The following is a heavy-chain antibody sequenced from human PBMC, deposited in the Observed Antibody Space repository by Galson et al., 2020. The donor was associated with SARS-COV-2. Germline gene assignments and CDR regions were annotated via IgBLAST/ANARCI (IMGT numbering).Heavy chain of an antibody. CDR1: GFTFSSYG. CDR3: AKDHGFGELLDMGY. D-gene: IGHD3-10*01. Sequence: GGSLRLSCAASGFTFSSYGMHWVRQAPGKGLEWVAVISYDGSNKYYADSVKGRFTISRDNSKNTLYLQMNSLRAEDTAVYYCAKDHGFGELLDMGYWGQGTLVTVSS. J-gene: IGHJ4*02. CDR2: ISYDGSNK. V-gene: IGHV3-30*18.